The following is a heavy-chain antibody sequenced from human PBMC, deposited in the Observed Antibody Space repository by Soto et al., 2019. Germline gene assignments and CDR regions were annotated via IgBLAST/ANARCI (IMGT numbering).Heavy chain of an antibody. J-gene: IGHJ4*02. CDR3: TRQPVSGYFDY. V-gene: IGHV3-73*02. Sequence: EVQLVESGGGLVQPGGSLKLSCAASGFTFSGSAMHWVRQASGKGLEWVGRIRSKANSYAKAYAASVKGRFTISRDDSNNTEYLQMNSLTTEDTAVYYCTRQPVSGYFDYWGQGTLVNFAS. CDR2: IRSKANSYAK. CDR1: GFTFSGSA. D-gene: IGHD6-19*01.